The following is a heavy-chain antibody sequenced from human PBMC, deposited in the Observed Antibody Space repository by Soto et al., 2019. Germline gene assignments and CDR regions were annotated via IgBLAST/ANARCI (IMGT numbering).Heavy chain of an antibody. CDR3: ARDRRLICTGTSCYAGRWFDS. Sequence: SETLSLTCTVSGGSISGYYWSWVRQPPGKGLEWIGEVYHSGSTNYNPSFKSRVAMSVDKSKNQFSLKLNSVTAADTAVYYCARDRRLICTGTSCYAGRWFDSWGQGTLVTVSS. J-gene: IGHJ5*01. CDR2: VYHSGST. CDR1: GGSISGYY. D-gene: IGHD2-2*01. V-gene: IGHV4-4*02.